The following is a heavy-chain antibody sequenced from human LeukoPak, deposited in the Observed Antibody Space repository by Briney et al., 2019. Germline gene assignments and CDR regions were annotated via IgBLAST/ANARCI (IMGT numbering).Heavy chain of an antibody. D-gene: IGHD3-22*01. CDR2: ISSSGSTI. CDR1: GFTFSSYE. Sequence: GGSLRLSCAASGFTFSSYEMNWVRQAPGKGLEWISSISSSGSTIYYTDSVKGRFTISRDNAKNSLYLQMNSLRAEDTALYYCAREDYYYDSSGYYEGDYYFDYWGQGTLVTVSS. CDR3: AREDYYYDSSGYYEGDYYFDY. J-gene: IGHJ4*02. V-gene: IGHV3-48*03.